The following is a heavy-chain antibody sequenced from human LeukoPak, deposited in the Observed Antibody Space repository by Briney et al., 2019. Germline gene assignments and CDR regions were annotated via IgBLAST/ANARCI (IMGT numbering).Heavy chain of an antibody. CDR1: GGTFSSYA. CDR2: IIPIFGTA. J-gene: IGHJ4*02. Sequence: SVKVSCKASGGTFSSYAISWVRQAPGQGLEWIGGIIPIFGTANYAQKFQGRVTITADKSTSTAYMELSSLRSEDTAVYYCARVVPAAYFDYWGQGTLVTVSS. V-gene: IGHV1-69*06. CDR3: ARVVPAAYFDY. D-gene: IGHD2-2*01.